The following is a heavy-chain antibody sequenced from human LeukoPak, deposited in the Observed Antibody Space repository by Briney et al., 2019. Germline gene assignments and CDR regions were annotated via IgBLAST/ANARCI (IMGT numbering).Heavy chain of an antibody. CDR2: IYYSGST. J-gene: IGHJ4*02. Sequence: SETLSLTCTVSGGSISSSSDYWGWIRQPPGKGLEWIGSIYYSGSTYYNPSLKSRVTISVDTSKNQFSLKLSSVTAADTAVYYCASYPYNSGWYFDYWGQGTLVTVSS. CDR1: GGSISSSSDY. D-gene: IGHD6-19*01. V-gene: IGHV4-39*07. CDR3: ASYPYNSGWYFDY.